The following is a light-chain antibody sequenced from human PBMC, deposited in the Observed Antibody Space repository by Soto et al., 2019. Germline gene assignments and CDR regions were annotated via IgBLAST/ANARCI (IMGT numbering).Light chain of an antibody. V-gene: IGKV3-11*01. CDR2: DAS. CDR1: QSVSSY. J-gene: IGKJ5*01. Sequence: IVLTQSPATLSLSPWERATLSCRASQSVSSYLAWYQQKPGQAPRLLIYDASNRATGIPARFSGSGSGTGFTLTISSLEPEDFAVYYCQQRSNWPITFGQGTRLEIK. CDR3: QQRSNWPIT.